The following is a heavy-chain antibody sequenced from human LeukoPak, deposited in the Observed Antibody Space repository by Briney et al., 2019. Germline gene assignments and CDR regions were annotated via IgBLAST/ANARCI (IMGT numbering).Heavy chain of an antibody. J-gene: IGHJ4*02. CDR2: IYYSGSA. D-gene: IGHD3-10*01. V-gene: IGHV4-59*01. CDR3: ARSYGSGSYFDY. CDR1: GGSISTYY. Sequence: PSETLSLTCTVSGGSISTYYWSWIRQPPGKGLEWIGYIYYSGSARYNPSLKSRVTLSVDASKNQFSLKLSSVTAADTAVYYCARSYGSGSYFDYWGQGTLVTVSS.